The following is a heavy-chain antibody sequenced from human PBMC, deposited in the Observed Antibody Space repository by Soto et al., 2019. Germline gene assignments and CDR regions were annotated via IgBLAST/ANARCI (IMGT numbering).Heavy chain of an antibody. CDR3: ARGGIAAAGMGGLRTYYYYGMDV. Sequence: SETLSLTCTVSGGSISSSSYYWGWIRQPPGKGLEWIGSIYYSGSTYYNPSLKSRVTISVDTSKNQFSLKLSSVTAADTAVYYCARGGIAAAGMGGLRTYYYYGMDVWGQGTTVTVSS. J-gene: IGHJ6*02. CDR1: GGSISSSSYY. CDR2: IYYSGST. D-gene: IGHD6-13*01. V-gene: IGHV4-39*01.